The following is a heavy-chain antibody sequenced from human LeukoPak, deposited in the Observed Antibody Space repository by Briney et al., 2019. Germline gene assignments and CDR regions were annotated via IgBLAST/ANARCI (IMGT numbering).Heavy chain of an antibody. D-gene: IGHD3/OR15-3a*01. CDR1: GGSVSSGSYY. V-gene: IGHV4-61*01. CDR2: IYYSGST. J-gene: IGHJ3*02. CDR3: ARDWTETDAFDI. Sequence: SETLPLTCTVSGGSVSSGSYYWSWIRQPPGKGLEWIGYIYYSGSTNYNPSLKSRVTISVDTSKNQFSLKLSSVTAADTAVYYCARDWTETDAFDIWGQGTMVTVSS.